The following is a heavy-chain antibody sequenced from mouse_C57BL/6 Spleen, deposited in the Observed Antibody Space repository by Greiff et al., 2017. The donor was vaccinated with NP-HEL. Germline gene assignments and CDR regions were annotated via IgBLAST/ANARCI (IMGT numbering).Heavy chain of an antibody. Sequence: QVQLQQPGAELVMPGASVKLSCKASGYTFTSYWMHWVKQRPGQGLEWIGEIDPSDSYTNYNQKFKGKSTLTVDKSSSTAYMQLSSLTSEDSAVYYCARRINWYYFDYWGQGTTLTVSS. V-gene: IGHV1-69*01. D-gene: IGHD4-1*02. J-gene: IGHJ2*01. CDR1: GYTFTSYW. CDR2: IDPSDSYT. CDR3: ARRINWYYFDY.